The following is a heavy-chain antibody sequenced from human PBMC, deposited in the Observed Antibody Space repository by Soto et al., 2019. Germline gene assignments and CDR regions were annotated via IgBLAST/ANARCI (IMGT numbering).Heavy chain of an antibody. Sequence: ASVKVSCKASGYTFTSYDINWVRQATGQGLEWMGWMNPNSGNTGYAQKFQGRVTMTRNTSISTAYMELSSLRSEDTAVYYCARGGGSSWYSYYYGMDVWGQGTTVTVS. CDR1: GYTFTSYD. V-gene: IGHV1-8*01. CDR3: ARGGGSSWYSYYYGMDV. CDR2: MNPNSGNT. J-gene: IGHJ6*02. D-gene: IGHD6-13*01.